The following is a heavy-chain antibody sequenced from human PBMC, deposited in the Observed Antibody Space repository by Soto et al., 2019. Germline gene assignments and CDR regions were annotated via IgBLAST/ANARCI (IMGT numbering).Heavy chain of an antibody. CDR3: ARVTANLEWLLRSINWFAP. CDR1: GYTFTSYG. Sequence: ASVKVSCKASGYTFTSYGISWVRQAPGQGLEWMGWISAYNGNTNYAQKLQGRVTMTTDTSTSTAYMELRSLRSDDTAVYYCARVTANLEWLLRSINWFAPWVQATLVTV. J-gene: IGHJ5*02. V-gene: IGHV1-18*04. D-gene: IGHD3-3*01. CDR2: ISAYNGNT.